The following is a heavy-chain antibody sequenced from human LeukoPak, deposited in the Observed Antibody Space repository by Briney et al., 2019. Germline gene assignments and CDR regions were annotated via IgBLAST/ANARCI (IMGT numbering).Heavy chain of an antibody. J-gene: IGHJ4*02. CDR2: ISYDGRNI. V-gene: IGHV3-30*18. CDR3: AKEYDPKGYSFLPGC. Sequence: AGGSLRLSCAASGFIFDNYALHWVRQAPRKGLEWVSFISYDGRNIYYADSVKGRFTISRDNSKNTLYLQMNSLRADDTAGYYCAKEYDPKGYSFLPGCWGQGTLVTVSS. D-gene: IGHD3-22*01. CDR1: GFIFDNYA.